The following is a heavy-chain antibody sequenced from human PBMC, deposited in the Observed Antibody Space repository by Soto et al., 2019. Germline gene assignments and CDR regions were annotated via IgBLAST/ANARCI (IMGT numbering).Heavy chain of an antibody. Sequence: ASVKVACKASGYRFTDDYMGWVRQAPGQGLEWMGIINPSGGSTVYAHNFQDRVTMTRDTSTSTVHMELSSLRSEDTAVYYSARAHNMIRGVIMDVWGQGTTVTVSS. CDR2: INPSGGST. CDR3: ARAHNMIRGVIMDV. D-gene: IGHD3-10*01. J-gene: IGHJ6*02. CDR1: GYRFTDDY. V-gene: IGHV1-46*01.